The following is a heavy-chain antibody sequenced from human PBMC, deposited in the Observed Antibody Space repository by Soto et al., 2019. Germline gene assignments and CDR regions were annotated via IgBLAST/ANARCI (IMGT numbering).Heavy chain of an antibody. CDR1: GFTFSSYA. CDR3: AKEMEQWMSY. J-gene: IGHJ4*02. CDR2: ITAGGST. Sequence: VQLLESGGGLVQPGGSLRLSCAASGFTFSSYAMSWVRQTPEKGLEWVSAITAGGSTYYADSVKGRFTISRDNSRNTLYLQMNSLRAEDTAVYYCAKEMEQWMSYWGQGTLVTVSS. D-gene: IGHD6-19*01. V-gene: IGHV3-23*01.